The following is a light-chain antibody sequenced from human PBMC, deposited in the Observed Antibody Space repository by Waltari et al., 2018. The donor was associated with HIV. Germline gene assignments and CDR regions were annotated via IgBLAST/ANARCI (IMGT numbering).Light chain of an antibody. Sequence: QSALTQPASVSGSPGQSITISCTGTSSDVGSYNLVSWYQQYPAKLPKLMIYEVSKRPSGVSTRFPGSKSGNTDSLTVSGLQAEDEADYDCCSYAGSSTPFVFGTATKVTVL. CDR1: SSDVGSYNL. CDR2: EVS. J-gene: IGLJ1*01. CDR3: CSYAGSSTPFV. V-gene: IGLV2-23*02.